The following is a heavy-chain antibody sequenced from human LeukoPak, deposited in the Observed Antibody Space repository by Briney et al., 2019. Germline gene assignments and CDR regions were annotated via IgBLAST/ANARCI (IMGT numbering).Heavy chain of an antibody. CDR3: ARAPGGSYRPIDY. V-gene: IGHV4-34*01. D-gene: IGHD1-26*01. CDR2: INHSGST. J-gene: IGHJ4*02. Sequence: SETLSLTCAVYGGSFSGYYWSWIRQPPGKVLEWIGEINHSGSTNYNPSLKSRVTISVDTSKNQFSLKLSSVTAADTAVYYCARAPGGSYRPIDYWGQGTLVTVSS. CDR1: GGSFSGYY.